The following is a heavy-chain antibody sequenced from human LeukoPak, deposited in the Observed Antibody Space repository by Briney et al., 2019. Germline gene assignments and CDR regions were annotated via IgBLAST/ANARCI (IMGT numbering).Heavy chain of an antibody. V-gene: IGHV1-69*04. D-gene: IGHD2-8*02. CDR2: IIPILGIA. CDR1: GGTFSSYA. J-gene: IGHJ4*02. CDR3: AREESGGYFDY. Sequence: SVKVSCKASGGTFSSYAISWVRQAPGQGLEWMGRIIPILGIANYAQKFRGRVTMTRDTSTTTVYMELSSLRSEDTAVYYCAREESGGYFDYGGQGTLVTVSS.